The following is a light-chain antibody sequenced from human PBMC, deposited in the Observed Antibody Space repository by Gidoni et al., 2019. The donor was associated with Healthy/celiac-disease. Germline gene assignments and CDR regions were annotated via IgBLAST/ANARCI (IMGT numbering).Light chain of an antibody. CDR3: QQYNNWPHT. V-gene: IGKV3-15*01. Sequence: IVMTQSPATLPVSPGERATLSCRASQSVSSNLAWYQQKPGQVPKLLIYGASTRATGIPARFSGSGSGTEFTLTISSLQSEDFAVYYCQQYNNWPHTFGGGTKVEIK. J-gene: IGKJ4*01. CDR2: GAS. CDR1: QSVSSN.